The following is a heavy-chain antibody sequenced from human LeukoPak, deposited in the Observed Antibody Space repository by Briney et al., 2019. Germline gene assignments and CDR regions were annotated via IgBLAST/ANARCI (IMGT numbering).Heavy chain of an antibody. CDR1: GYNFTSYW. CDR2: IYPGESDT. Sequence: GESLQISCQASGYNFTSYWIGWVRQLPGEGLEWMGIIYPGESDTIYSPSFQGQVTISAAKSISTAYLQWTSLKASDTAIYYCARHRNFDTGGYSSYWYFDLWGRGTLVTVSS. V-gene: IGHV5-51*01. J-gene: IGHJ2*01. CDR3: ARHRNFDTGGYSSYWYFDL. D-gene: IGHD3-22*01.